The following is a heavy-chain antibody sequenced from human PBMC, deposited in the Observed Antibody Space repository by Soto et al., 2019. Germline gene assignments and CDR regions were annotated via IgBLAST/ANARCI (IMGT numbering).Heavy chain of an antibody. CDR2: IFSNDEK. Sequence: QVTLKESGPVLVKPTETLTLTCTVSGFSLSNARMGVSWIRQPPGKALEWLAHIFSNDEKSYSTSLKSRLTISKDTSKSQVVLTMTNIDPVDTATYYCARSGTTLNYDYWGQGTLVTVSS. CDR3: ARSGTTLNYDY. V-gene: IGHV2-26*01. D-gene: IGHD4-4*01. CDR1: GFSLSNARMG. J-gene: IGHJ4*02.